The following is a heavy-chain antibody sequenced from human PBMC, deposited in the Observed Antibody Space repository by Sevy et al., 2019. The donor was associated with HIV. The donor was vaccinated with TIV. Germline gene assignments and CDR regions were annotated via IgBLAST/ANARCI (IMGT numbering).Heavy chain of an antibody. V-gene: IGHV3-74*01. D-gene: IGHD1-26*01. CDR1: GFTFSSDW. Sequence: GGSLRLSCEVSGFTFSSDWMHWVRQAPGKGLVWVSRINSDGSRTNYADSVEGRFTISRDSAKNTLFLQMDSLRAEDTAMYYCIRGTSGTFGHWGQGTLVTVSS. J-gene: IGHJ4*02. CDR2: INSDGSRT. CDR3: IRGTSGTFGH.